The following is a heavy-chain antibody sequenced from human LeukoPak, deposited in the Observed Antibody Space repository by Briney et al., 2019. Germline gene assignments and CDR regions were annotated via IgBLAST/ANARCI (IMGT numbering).Heavy chain of an antibody. D-gene: IGHD4-17*01. Sequence: GGSLRLSCAASGFTFNTAWMTWVRQAPGKGLEWVGVIKSKTDGETRHYAAPVEGRFTISRDDSRTTLYLQMNSLKIEDTAVYYCVSHQPGDYRVRWGQGTLVTVSS. CDR2: IKSKTDGETR. J-gene: IGHJ4*02. CDR3: VSHQPGDYRVR. CDR1: GFTFNTAW. V-gene: IGHV3-15*01.